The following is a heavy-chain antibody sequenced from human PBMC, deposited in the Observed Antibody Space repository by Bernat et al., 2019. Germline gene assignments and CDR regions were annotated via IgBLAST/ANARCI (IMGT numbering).Heavy chain of an antibody. CDR3: ARGRKGITMVRGAAYNWFDP. CDR2: INPSGGST. V-gene: IGHV1-46*01. Sequence: QVQLVQSGAEVKKPGASVKVSCKASGYTFTSYYMHWVRQAPGQGLEWMGIINPSGGSTSYAQKFQGRVTMTRDTSTSTVYMELSSLRSEDTAVYYCARGRKGITMVRGAAYNWFDPWGQGTLVTVSS. D-gene: IGHD3-10*01. CDR1: GYTFTSYY. J-gene: IGHJ5*02.